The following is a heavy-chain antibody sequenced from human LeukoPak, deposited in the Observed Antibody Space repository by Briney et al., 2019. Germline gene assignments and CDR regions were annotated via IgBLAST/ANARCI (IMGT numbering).Heavy chain of an antibody. CDR1: GFTFSSYS. V-gene: IGHV3-48*04. CDR3: VTESGWLFDY. J-gene: IGHJ4*02. CDR2: ISPNSNTI. Sequence: GGSLRLSCAASGFTFSSYSMNWVRQAPGQGMEWVAYISPNSNTIHYADSVKGRFTISRDNAKNSLFLQVDSLRAEDTAMYYCVTESGWLFDYWGQGTLVTVSS. D-gene: IGHD6-19*01.